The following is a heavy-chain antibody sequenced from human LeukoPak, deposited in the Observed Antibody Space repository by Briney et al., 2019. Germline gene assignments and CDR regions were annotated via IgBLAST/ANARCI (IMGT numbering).Heavy chain of an antibody. CDR3: ARELRYFDWLLHNWFDP. CDR2: IYTSGST. J-gene: IGHJ5*02. Sequence: SQTLSLTCAVSGGSISSGSYYWSWIRQPAGKGLEWIGRIYTSGSTNYNPSLKSRVTISVDTSKNQFSLKLSSVTAADTAVYYCARELRYFDWLLHNWFDPWGQGTLVTVSS. V-gene: IGHV4-61*02. CDR1: GGSISSGSYY. D-gene: IGHD3-9*01.